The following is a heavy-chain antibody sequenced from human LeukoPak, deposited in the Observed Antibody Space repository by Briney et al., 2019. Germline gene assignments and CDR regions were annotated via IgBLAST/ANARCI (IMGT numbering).Heavy chain of an antibody. D-gene: IGHD2-2*02. V-gene: IGHV1-2*02. CDR1: GYTFTGYY. J-gene: IGHJ6*03. CDR2: INPNSGGT. Sequence: GASVKVSCKASGYTFTGYYMHWVRQAPGQGLEWMGWINPNSGGTNFAQKFQGRVTMTRDTSISTVYVELSRLKSDDTAVYYCARGVYCSSTSCYSGLGYYYYYIDVWGKGTTVTVSS. CDR3: ARGVYCSSTSCYSGLGYYYYYIDV.